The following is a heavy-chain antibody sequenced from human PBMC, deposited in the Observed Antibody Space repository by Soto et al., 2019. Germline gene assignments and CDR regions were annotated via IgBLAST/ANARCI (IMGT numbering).Heavy chain of an antibody. CDR2: ISYDGSNK. D-gene: IGHD2-15*01. CDR1: GFTFSSYG. J-gene: IGHJ6*02. V-gene: IGHV3-30*18. Sequence: PGGSLRLSCAASGFTFSSYGMHWVRQAPGKGLEWVAVISYDGSNKYYADSVKGRFTISRDNSKNTLYLQMNSLRAEDTAVYYCAKQGSYCSGGSCEGGMDVWGQGTTVTVSS. CDR3: AKQGSYCSGGSCEGGMDV.